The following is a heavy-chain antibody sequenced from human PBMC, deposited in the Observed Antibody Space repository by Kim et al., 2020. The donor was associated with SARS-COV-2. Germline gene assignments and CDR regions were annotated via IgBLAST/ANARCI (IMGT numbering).Heavy chain of an antibody. CDR3: ARSKLGEPVYDYGMDV. D-gene: IGHD3-16*01. Sequence: PSLKSRVTVSVDTSRNQFSLRLSSVTAADTAVYYCARSKLGEPVYDYGMDVWGQGTTVTVSS. V-gene: IGHV4-59*01. J-gene: IGHJ6*02.